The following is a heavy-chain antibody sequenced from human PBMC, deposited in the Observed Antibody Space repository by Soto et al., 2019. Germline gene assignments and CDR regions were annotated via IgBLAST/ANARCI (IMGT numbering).Heavy chain of an antibody. J-gene: IGHJ4*02. CDR3: AVRGSGTSKALLG. CDR2: ISPYNANT. D-gene: IGHD6-19*01. CDR1: GYSFLYYA. V-gene: IGHV1-18*01. Sequence: QVQLVQSGAEVRKPGASVKVSCKVSGYSFLYYACTWVRQAPGQGLEWMGWISPYNANTKIGVRDQSRVTISTDTSATTAYLELKSLTTDDTAVYYCAVRGSGTSKALLGWGQGTLVTVSS.